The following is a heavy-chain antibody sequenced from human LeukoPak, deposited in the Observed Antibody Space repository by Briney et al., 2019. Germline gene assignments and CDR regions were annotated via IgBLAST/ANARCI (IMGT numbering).Heavy chain of an antibody. CDR2: ISAYNGNT. CDR3: ARDLGSSPLLLPQIGNFDY. Sequence: ASAKVSCKASGYTFTSYGISWLRQAPGQGLEWMGWISAYNGNTNYAQNLQGRVTMTTDTSTSTAYMELRSLRSDDTAVYYCARDLGSSPLLLPQIGNFDYWGQGTLVTVSS. CDR1: GYTFTSYG. J-gene: IGHJ4*02. V-gene: IGHV1-18*01. D-gene: IGHD2/OR15-2a*01.